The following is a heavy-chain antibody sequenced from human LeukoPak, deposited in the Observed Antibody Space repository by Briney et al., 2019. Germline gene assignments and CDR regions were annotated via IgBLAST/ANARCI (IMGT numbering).Heavy chain of an antibody. CDR2: INHSGST. Sequence: SETLSLTCAVYGGSFSGYYWSWIRQPPGKGLEWIGEINHSGSTNYNPSLKSRVTISVDTSKNQFSLKLSSVTAADTAVYYCAAVVPAPRVIDYWGQGTLVTVSS. V-gene: IGHV4-34*09. D-gene: IGHD2-2*01. CDR1: GGSFSGYY. J-gene: IGHJ4*02. CDR3: AAVVPAPRVIDY.